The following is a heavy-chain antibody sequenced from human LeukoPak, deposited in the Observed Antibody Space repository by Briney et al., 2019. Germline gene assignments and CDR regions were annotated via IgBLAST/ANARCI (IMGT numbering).Heavy chain of an antibody. CDR3: ARSESCDY. D-gene: IGHD1-26*01. J-gene: IGHJ4*02. Sequence: GGSLRLSCEASGFTFGSYTMNWVRQAPGKGLEWVSSISGSSGYIHYADSVKGRFNISRDNAKNSLYVQMNSLRAEDTAVYYCARSESCDYWGQGILVTVSS. CDR2: ISGSSGYI. V-gene: IGHV3-21*01. CDR1: GFTFGSYT.